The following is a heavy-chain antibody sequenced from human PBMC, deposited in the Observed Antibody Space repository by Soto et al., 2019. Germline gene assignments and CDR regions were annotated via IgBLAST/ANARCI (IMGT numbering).Heavy chain of an antibody. CDR2: VNQDGSEK. V-gene: IGHV3-7*04. Sequence: EVHLVESGGGLVQTGWSLRLSCAIFASTVSRDWRNWGRQAPGKGLEWVAHVNQDGSEKHYVDSVKGRFTITIDNSKKSLYLQMNSPRSGDSAMFYCSGGVWDAVWGQGTLVTVSS. J-gene: IGHJ4*02. CDR3: SGGVWDAV. CDR1: ASTVSRDW. D-gene: IGHD1-26*01.